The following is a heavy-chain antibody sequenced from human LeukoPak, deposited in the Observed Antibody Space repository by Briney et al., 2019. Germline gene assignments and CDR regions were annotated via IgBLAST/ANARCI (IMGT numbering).Heavy chain of an antibody. D-gene: IGHD3-9*01. CDR1: GGSINSYY. CDR2: IYYSVYYTGST. J-gene: IGHJ3*01. CDR3: ARGRIFFDV. Sequence: PSETLSLTCIVSGGSINSYYWSWIRQPPGKGLEWIGYIYYSVYYTGSTNYNPSLKSRVTVSVDTSKNQFSLKLSSVTVADTAVYYCARGRIFFDVWGQGILVPVSS. V-gene: IGHV4-59*01.